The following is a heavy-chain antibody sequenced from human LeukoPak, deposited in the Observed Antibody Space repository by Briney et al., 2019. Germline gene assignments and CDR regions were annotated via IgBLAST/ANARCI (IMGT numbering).Heavy chain of an antibody. CDR1: GYTFTSYS. J-gene: IGHJ4*02. D-gene: IGHD3-10*01. CDR2: IKPSGGST. V-gene: IGHV1-46*04. CDR3: ARGMVTMVRGILSVLNY. Sequence: GASLKVSCKASGYTFTSYSMHWVRQAPGQGLEWMGIIKPSGGSTSYAQTLKGRVTMTRDTSTSTVYMELSSLRSEDTAVYYCARGMVTMVRGILSVLNYWGQGTLVTVSS.